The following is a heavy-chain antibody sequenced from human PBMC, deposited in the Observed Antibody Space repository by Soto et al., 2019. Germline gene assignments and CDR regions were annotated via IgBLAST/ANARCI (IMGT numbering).Heavy chain of an antibody. CDR3: ARDLGYSYGYALDGMDV. Sequence: SVKVSCKAGGGTFSSYAISWVRQAPGQGLEWMGGIIPIFGTANYAQKFQGRVTITADESTSTAYMELSSLRSEDTAVYYCARDLGYSYGYALDGMDVWREGPTVTV. V-gene: IGHV1-69*13. CDR1: GGTFSSYA. D-gene: IGHD5-18*01. CDR2: IIPIFGTA. J-gene: IGHJ6*02.